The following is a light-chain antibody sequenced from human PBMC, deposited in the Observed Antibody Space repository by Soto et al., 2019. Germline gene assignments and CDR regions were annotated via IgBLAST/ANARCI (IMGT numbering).Light chain of an antibody. V-gene: IGKV3-20*01. Sequence: EIVLTQSPGTLSLSPGERATLSCRASQSVSSSYLAWYQQKPGQAPRLLIYGASSRATGIPDRFSGSGSGTDFTLTINKLEPEDVAVYFCQQYGSSRGTFGQGTKVEIK. J-gene: IGKJ1*01. CDR2: GAS. CDR3: QQYGSSRGT. CDR1: QSVSSSY.